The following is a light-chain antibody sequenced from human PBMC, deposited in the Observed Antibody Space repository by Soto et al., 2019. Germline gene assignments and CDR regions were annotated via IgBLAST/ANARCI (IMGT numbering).Light chain of an antibody. CDR2: AVA. V-gene: IGKV3-15*01. CDR3: HQYYAWPIT. J-gene: IGKJ4*01. CDR1: QTVGND. Sequence: RVMTQSPVTLSASPGETVTLSCRASQTVGNDLAWYQQKPGQPPRLLIYAVASRATDVPARFSGGGFETEFTLTITRLQSEDFAVYVCHQYYAWPITFGGGTKVEL.